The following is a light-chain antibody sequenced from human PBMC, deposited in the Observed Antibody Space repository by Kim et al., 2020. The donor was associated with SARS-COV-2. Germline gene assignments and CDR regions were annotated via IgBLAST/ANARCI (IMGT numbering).Light chain of an antibody. CDR2: DVS. CDR3: SSYTSSSTLGVV. CDR1: SSDVGGYNY. J-gene: IGLJ2*01. V-gene: IGLV2-14*01. Sequence: QSALTQPASVSGSPGQSITISCTGTSSDVGGYNYVSWYQQHPGKAPKLMIYDVSKRPSVVSNRFSGSTSGNTASLTISGLQAEDEADYYCSSYTSSSTLGVVFGGGTQLTV.